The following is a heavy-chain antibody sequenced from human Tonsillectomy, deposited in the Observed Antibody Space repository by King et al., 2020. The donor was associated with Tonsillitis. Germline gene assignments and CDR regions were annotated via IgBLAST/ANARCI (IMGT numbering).Heavy chain of an antibody. V-gene: IGHV3-23*04. Sequence: VQLVESGGGLVQPGGSLRLSCAASGFTFSNNAMSWVRQAPGKGLEWVSYINSAGDRKYHADSVKGRFTISRDISKNTLYLQMNSLRAEDTASYYCAKYFVPSTIPYFFDYWGQGTLVTVSS. CDR2: INSAGDRK. D-gene: IGHD3-9*01. J-gene: IGHJ4*02. CDR3: AKYFVPSTIPYFFDY. CDR1: GFTFSNNA.